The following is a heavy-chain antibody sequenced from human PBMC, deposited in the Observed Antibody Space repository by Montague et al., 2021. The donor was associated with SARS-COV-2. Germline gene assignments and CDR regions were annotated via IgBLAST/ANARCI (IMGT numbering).Heavy chain of an antibody. Sequence: SLRLSCAASGFIFSHNSMNWVRQAPGKGLEWVSSISYASNYIYYADSVRGRFTISRDNGKNSLYLQMNSLRVEDTGLYFCARGFPYNVDFWGQGTVVTVSS. V-gene: IGHV3-21*06. D-gene: IGHD1-14*01. CDR1: GFIFSHNS. J-gene: IGHJ4*02. CDR3: ARGFPYNVDF. CDR2: ISYASNYI.